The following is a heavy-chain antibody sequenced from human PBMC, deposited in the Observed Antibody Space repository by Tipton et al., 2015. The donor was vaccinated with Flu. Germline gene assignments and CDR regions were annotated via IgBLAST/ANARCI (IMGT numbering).Heavy chain of an antibody. CDR1: GYSFTNYA. J-gene: IGHJ6*02. D-gene: IGHD3-10*01. CDR2: ISPYTGGT. Sequence: QLVQSGGKVKKPGASVQVSCKASGYSFTNYAISWVRQAPGQGLEWMGWISPYTGGTNYAQNFQGRVTMTTEISTTTVYMDLRNLRSHDTAVYYCARHLLPYGEGGMDVWGQGTTVIVSS. V-gene: IGHV1-18*01. CDR3: ARHLLPYGEGGMDV.